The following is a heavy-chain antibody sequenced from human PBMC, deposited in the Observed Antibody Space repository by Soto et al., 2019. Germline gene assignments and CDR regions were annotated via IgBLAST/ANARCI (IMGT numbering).Heavy chain of an antibody. D-gene: IGHD6-19*01. CDR3: ARGVDRQWADY. J-gene: IGHJ4*02. V-gene: IGHV4-59*01. CDR2: IYYSGST. Sequence: TSETLSLTCTVSGGSLNAYFWTWTRQPPGKGLEWIGYIYYSGSTNYNPSLKSRVSISLHTSKNQFSLKLSSVTAADTAVYYCARGVDRQWADYWGQGTLVTVSS. CDR1: GGSLNAYF.